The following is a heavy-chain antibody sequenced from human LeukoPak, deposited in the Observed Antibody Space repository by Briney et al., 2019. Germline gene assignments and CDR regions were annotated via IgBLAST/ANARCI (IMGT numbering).Heavy chain of an antibody. V-gene: IGHV3-30-3*01. Sequence: GRSLRLSCAASGFTFSSYAMHWVRQAPGKGLEWVAVISYDGSNKYYADSVEGRFTISRDNSKNTLYLQMNSLRAEDTAVYYCARGDYDFWSGYYFYYGMDVWGQGTTVTVSS. D-gene: IGHD3-3*01. J-gene: IGHJ6*02. CDR1: GFTFSSYA. CDR3: ARGDYDFWSGYYFYYGMDV. CDR2: ISYDGSNK.